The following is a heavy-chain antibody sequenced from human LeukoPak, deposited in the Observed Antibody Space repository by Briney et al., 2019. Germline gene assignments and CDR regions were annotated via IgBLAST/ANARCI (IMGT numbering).Heavy chain of an antibody. V-gene: IGHV3-20*04. CDR3: VKGDTSSRFPNFDS. D-gene: IGHD6-13*01. J-gene: IGHJ4*02. CDR1: GFRFDDYG. Sequence: GGSLRLSCAASGFRFDDYGMSWVRHVPGKGLEWVSGTNWDGASTGYADSVKGRFTISRDNAKNSLYLEMNSLTPEDAALYYCVKGDTSSRFPNFDSWGQGTLVTVSS. CDR2: TNWDGAST.